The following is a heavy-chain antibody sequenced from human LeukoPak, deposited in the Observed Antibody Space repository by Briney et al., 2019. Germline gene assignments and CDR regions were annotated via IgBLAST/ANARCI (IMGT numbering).Heavy chain of an antibody. Sequence: SEVLSLTYTAFGGAISSGSCYWSWIRQPAGTSLAWAGRVYTSGSTNYNRSLTSRVTISVDTSKNQFSRKLTSVTAADTAVYYCARETVANGRWFDPWGQGTLVTVSS. D-gene: IGHD4-23*01. CDR2: VYTSGST. J-gene: IGHJ5*02. V-gene: IGHV4-61*02. CDR1: GGAISSGSCY. CDR3: ARETVANGRWFDP.